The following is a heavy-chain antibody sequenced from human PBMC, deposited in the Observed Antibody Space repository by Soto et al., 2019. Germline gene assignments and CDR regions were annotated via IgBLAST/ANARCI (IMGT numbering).Heavy chain of an antibody. CDR3: AREREEEGSAVVVAADYYYGMDV. Sequence: ASVKVSCKASGGTFSSYAISWVRQAPGQGLEWMGGIIPILGIANYAQKFQGRVTITADKSTSTAYMELSSLRSEDTAVYYCAREREEEGSAVVVAADYYYGMDVWGQGTTVTVSS. CDR1: GGTFSSYA. D-gene: IGHD2-15*01. V-gene: IGHV1-69*10. J-gene: IGHJ6*02. CDR2: IIPILGIA.